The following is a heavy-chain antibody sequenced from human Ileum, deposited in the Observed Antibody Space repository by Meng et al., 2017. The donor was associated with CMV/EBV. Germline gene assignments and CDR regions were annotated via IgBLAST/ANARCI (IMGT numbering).Heavy chain of an antibody. V-gene: IGHV3-15*01. D-gene: IGHD6-25*01. J-gene: IGHJ5*02. CDR1: EFTFTYVW. CDR3: TMSSGWEVFNP. Sequence: VESGGGLVKPGGSFRLSCAASEFTFTYVWMTWVRQAPGKGLEWVGRIKSKNDGGAIDYAAPVKGRFTISRDDSKNTMYLEMNSLKTDDTGVYVCTMSSGWEVFNPWGQGTLVTVSS. CDR2: IKSKNDGGAI.